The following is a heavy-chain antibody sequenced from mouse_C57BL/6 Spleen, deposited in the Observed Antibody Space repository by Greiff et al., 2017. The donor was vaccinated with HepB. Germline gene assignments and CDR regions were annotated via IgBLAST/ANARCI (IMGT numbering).Heavy chain of an antibody. D-gene: IGHD2-4*01. CDR2: INPNNGGT. V-gene: IGHV1-18*01. J-gene: IGHJ1*03. CDR3: ARRGLYYDYPDGYFDV. Sequence: VQLQQSGPELVKPGASVKIPCKASGYTFTDYNMDWVKQSHGKSLEWIGDINPNNGGTIYNQKFKGKATLTVDKSSSTAYMELRSLTSEDTAVYYCARRGLYYDYPDGYFDVWGTGTTVTVSS. CDR1: GYTFTDYN.